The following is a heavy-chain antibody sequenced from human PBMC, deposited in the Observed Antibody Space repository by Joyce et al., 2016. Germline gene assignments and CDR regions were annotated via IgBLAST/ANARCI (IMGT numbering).Heavy chain of an antibody. Sequence: QVQFLQSGAQVRRPGASVKMSCKVSGSSLSGLSINWVRQAPGKGLEWVGVYDPEEGELVYARQFQGRIKMTEDSSTNTATMELYRLTSEDTAVYRCARLGHNSNYGLDLWGQGTTVSVSS. D-gene: IGHD1-1*01. CDR3: ARLGHNSNYGLDL. CDR1: GSSLSGLS. J-gene: IGHJ6*02. V-gene: IGHV1-24*01. CDR2: YDPEEGEL.